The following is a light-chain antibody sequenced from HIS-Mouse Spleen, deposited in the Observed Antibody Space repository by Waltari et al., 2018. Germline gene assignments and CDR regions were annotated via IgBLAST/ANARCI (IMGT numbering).Light chain of an antibody. CDR3: YSTDSSGNHRV. Sequence: SYELTQPPSVSVSPGQTARITCSGDALPKKYAYWYQQKSGQAPVLVIYEDSKRPSGIPERFSCSSSVTMATLTISGAQVEDEADYYCYSTDSSGNHRVFGGGTKLTVL. V-gene: IGLV3-10*01. J-gene: IGLJ2*01. CDR1: ALPKKY. CDR2: EDS.